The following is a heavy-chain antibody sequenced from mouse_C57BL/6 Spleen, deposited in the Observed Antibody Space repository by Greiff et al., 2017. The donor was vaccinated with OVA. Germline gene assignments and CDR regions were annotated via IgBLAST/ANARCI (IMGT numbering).Heavy chain of an antibody. CDR3: ARQGYDAAYAMDY. CDR2: ISGGGGNT. D-gene: IGHD2-2*01. V-gene: IGHV5-9*01. Sequence: EVQVVESGGGLVKPGGSLKLSCAASGFTFSSYTMSWVRQTPEKRLEWVATISGGGGNTYYPDSVKGRFTISRDNAKNTLYLQMSSLRSEDTALYYCARQGYDAAYAMDYWGQGTSVTVSS. CDR1: GFTFSSYT. J-gene: IGHJ4*01.